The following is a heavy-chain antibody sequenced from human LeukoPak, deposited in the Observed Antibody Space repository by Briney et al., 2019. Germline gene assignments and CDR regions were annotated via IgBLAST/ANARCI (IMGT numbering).Heavy chain of an antibody. CDR1: GFTFSSYS. CDR2: ISSSSSTI. J-gene: IGHJ4*02. D-gene: IGHD1-26*01. Sequence: GGSLRLSCAASGFTFSSYSMNWVRQAPGKGLEWVSYISSSSSTIYYADSVKGRFTISRDNAKNSLYLQMNSLRAEDTAVYYCARDRQPLPPMYYLDYWGQGTLVTVSS. V-gene: IGHV3-48*04. CDR3: ARDRQPLPPMYYLDY.